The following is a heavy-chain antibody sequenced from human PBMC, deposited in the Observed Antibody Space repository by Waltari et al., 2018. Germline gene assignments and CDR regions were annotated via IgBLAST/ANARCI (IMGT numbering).Heavy chain of an antibody. Sequence: EVQLLQSGTELKKPGTTVKISCQDSGYTFTDSYIHWVQQAPGKGPHWMGLVDPEDGETIYAEKFQGRVTITADTSTDTAYMELSSLRSEDTAVYYCATALGDRSSASRAFDIWGLGTMITVSS. V-gene: IGHV1-69-2*01. CDR2: VDPEDGET. J-gene: IGHJ3*02. CDR3: ATALGDRSSASRAFDI. D-gene: IGHD3-10*01. CDR1: GYTFTDSY.